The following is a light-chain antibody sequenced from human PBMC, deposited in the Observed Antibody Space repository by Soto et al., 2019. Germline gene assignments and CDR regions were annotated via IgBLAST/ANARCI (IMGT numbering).Light chain of an antibody. CDR2: DVS. V-gene: IGKV1-5*01. J-gene: IGKJ1*01. Sequence: DIQMTQSPSTLSASVGDRVTITCRASQNVTTWLSCYQHKPVKAPKLLLYDVSNLESGVPSRFSGSGSGTEFTLTISSLQSDDFATYFCQQYDSYRTFDQGTKVDIK. CDR3: QQYDSYRT. CDR1: QNVTTW.